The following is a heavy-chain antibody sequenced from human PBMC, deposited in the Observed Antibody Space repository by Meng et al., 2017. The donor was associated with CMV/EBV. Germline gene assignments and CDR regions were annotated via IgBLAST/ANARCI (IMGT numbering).Heavy chain of an antibody. CDR1: GFTFSSYW. Sequence: GESLKISREASGFTFSSYWMSWVRQAPGKGLEWVANIKQDGSEKYYVDSVKGRFTISRDNAKNSLYLQMNSLRADDTAVYYCARSSGPRYFQHWGQGTLVTVSS. CDR3: ARSSGPRYFQH. V-gene: IGHV3-7*01. CDR2: IKQDGSEK. J-gene: IGHJ1*01.